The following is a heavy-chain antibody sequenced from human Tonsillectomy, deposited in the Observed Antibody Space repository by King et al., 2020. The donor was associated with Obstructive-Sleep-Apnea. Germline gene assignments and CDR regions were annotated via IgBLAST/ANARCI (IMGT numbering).Heavy chain of an antibody. CDR2: ILYDGSIK. CDR1: GFTFSSHV. D-gene: IGHD6-13*01. CDR3: AKAGVDSSTGDY. J-gene: IGHJ4*02. Sequence: QLVQSGGGVVQPGRSLRLSLAASGFTFSSHVMHWVRQAPGKGVEGVAVILYDGSIKYYADSVKGRFTISRDNSKNTLYLQMNSLRAEDTAVYYCAKAGVDSSTGDYWGQGTLVTVSS. V-gene: IGHV3-30*18.